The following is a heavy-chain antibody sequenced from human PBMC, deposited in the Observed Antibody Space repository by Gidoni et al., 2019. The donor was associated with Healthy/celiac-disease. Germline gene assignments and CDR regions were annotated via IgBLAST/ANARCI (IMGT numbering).Heavy chain of an antibody. Sequence: QVQLQESGPGLVKPSETLSLTCTVPGGSISSYYWSWIRQPPGKGLEWIGYIYYSGSTNYNPSLKSRVTISVDTSKNQFSLKLSSVTAADTAVYYCARDRIAAAGYYYYYGMDVWGQGTTVTVSS. D-gene: IGHD6-13*01. CDR1: GGSISSYY. J-gene: IGHJ6*02. CDR2: IYYSGST. V-gene: IGHV4-59*01. CDR3: ARDRIAAAGYYYYYGMDV.